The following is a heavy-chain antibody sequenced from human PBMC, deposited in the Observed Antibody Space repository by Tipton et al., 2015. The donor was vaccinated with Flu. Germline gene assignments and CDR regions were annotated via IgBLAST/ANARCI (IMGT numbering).Heavy chain of an antibody. CDR3: AKSQKRPSSYYGMGV. V-gene: IGHV1-8*01. J-gene: IGHJ6*02. CDR2: MNPNNGNA. D-gene: IGHD3-10*01. Sequence: QVQLVQSGAEVKKSGASVKVSCKASGYTFTSYDIIWVRQATGQGLEYMGWMNPNNGNAGYAEKFLGRITMTGDTSISTAYMELSSRISEDTAVYYCAKSQKRPSSYYGMGVWGQGTTVTVSS. CDR1: GYTFTSYD.